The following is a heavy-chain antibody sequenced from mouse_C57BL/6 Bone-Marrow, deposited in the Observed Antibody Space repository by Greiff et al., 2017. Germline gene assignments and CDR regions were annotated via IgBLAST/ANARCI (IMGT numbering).Heavy chain of an antibody. J-gene: IGHJ2*01. CDR1: GYTFTSSW. CDR2: IYPSDSET. CDR3: ARYDYYSND. V-gene: IGHV1-61*01. Sequence: QVQLKQPGAELVRPGSSVKLSCKPSGYTFTSSWMDWVKQRPGQGLEWIGNIYPSDSETHYNQKFKDKATLTVDKSSSTAYMQLSSLTSEDSAVYYCARYDYYSNDWGQGTTLTVSS. D-gene: IGHD2-5*01.